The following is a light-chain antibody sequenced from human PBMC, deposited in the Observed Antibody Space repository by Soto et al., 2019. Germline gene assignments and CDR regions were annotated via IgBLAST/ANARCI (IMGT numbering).Light chain of an antibody. CDR1: QFISSSY. CDR2: GAS. V-gene: IGKV3-20*01. CDR3: QHYGYSPWT. J-gene: IGKJ1*01. Sequence: EIVLTQSPGTLSLSPGERATLSCRASQFISSSYFAWYQQKPGQPPRLLIYGASNRATGIPDRFSGGGSGTDFTLTIGRLEPEDFAVYSCQHYGYSPWTFGQGTKVEIK.